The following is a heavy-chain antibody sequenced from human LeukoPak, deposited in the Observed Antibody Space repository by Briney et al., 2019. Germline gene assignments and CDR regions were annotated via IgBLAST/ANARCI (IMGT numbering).Heavy chain of an antibody. V-gene: IGHV3-30-3*01. J-gene: IGHJ6*03. CDR2: ISYDGSNK. CDR1: GFTFSSYA. CDR3: ARDHVVVVPAAIPGYYYYMDV. Sequence: QAGGSLRLSCAASGFTFSSYAMHWVGQAPGKGLEWVAVISYDGSNKYYADSVKGRFTISRDNSKNTLYLQMNSLRAEDTAVYYCARDHVVVVPAAIPGYYYYMDVWGKGTTVTVSS. D-gene: IGHD2-2*01.